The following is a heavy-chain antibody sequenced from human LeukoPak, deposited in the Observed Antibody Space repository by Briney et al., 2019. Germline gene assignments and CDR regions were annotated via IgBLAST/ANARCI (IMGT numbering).Heavy chain of an antibody. Sequence: SETLSLTCAVYGGSFRGYYWSWIRQPPGKGLEWIGEINQSGSTNYNPSLKRLVTISVDTSKNQFSLKLRSVTAADTAVYYCARGKYSYGSAGSAIFDYWGPGTLVTVSS. D-gene: IGHD5-18*01. CDR1: GGSFRGYY. J-gene: IGHJ4*02. CDR2: INQSGST. V-gene: IGHV4-34*01. CDR3: ARGKYSYGSAGSAIFDY.